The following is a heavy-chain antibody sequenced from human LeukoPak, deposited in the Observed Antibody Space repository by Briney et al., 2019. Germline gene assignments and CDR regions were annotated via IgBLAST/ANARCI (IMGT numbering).Heavy chain of an antibody. V-gene: IGHV1-18*01. CDR2: ISAYNGNT. CDR1: GYTFTSYG. J-gene: IGHJ6*02. CDR3: ARDREGYSSGWYFRFYYYYYGMDV. Sequence: ASVKVSCTASGYTFTSYGISWVRQAPGQGLEWMGWISAYNGNTNYAQKLQGRVTMTTDTSTSTAYMELRSLRSDDTAVYYCARDREGYSSGWYFRFYYYYYGMDVWGQGTTVTVSS. D-gene: IGHD6-19*01.